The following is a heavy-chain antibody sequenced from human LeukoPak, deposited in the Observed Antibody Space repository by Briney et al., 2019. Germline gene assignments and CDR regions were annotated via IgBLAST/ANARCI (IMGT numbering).Heavy chain of an antibody. CDR1: GFNVSSNY. V-gene: IGHV3-21*01. D-gene: IGHD3-16*01. J-gene: IGHJ4*02. Sequence: KSGGSLRLSCAASGFNVSSNYMNWVRQAPGKGLEWVSSISSSSSYIYYADSVKGRFTISRDNAKNSLYLQMNSLRAEDTAVYYCARGLVTSFDYWGQGTLVTVSS. CDR3: ARGLVTSFDY. CDR2: ISSSSSYI.